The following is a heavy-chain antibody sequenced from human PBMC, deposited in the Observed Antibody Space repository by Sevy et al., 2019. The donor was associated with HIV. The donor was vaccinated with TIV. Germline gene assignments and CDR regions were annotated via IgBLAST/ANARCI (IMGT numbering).Heavy chain of an antibody. D-gene: IGHD6-19*01. CDR3: ARDRYASGDFDY. J-gene: IGHJ4*02. V-gene: IGHV1-46*01. CDR1: GYTFSNHY. Sequence: ASVKVSCKTFGYTFSNHYIHWVRQAPGHGLEWMGVVNPSGGSTNYAHRFQGRVTMTRDPSTSTFYMDLSSLRSEDTAVYYCARDRYASGDFDYWGQGTLVTVS. CDR2: VNPSGGST.